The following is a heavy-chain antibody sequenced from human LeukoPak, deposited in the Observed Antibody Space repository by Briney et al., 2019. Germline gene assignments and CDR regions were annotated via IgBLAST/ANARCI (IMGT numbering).Heavy chain of an antibody. J-gene: IGHJ4*02. CDR3: ARARSGGNFLEY. Sequence: SETLSLTRTVSGGSISSYYWSWIRQSPGKGLEWIGEINHSGSTNYNPSLKSRVTISVDTSKNQFSLKLSSVSAADTAVYYCARARSGGNFLEYWGQGTLVTVSS. CDR1: GGSISSYY. V-gene: IGHV4-34*01. CDR2: INHSGST. D-gene: IGHD2-15*01.